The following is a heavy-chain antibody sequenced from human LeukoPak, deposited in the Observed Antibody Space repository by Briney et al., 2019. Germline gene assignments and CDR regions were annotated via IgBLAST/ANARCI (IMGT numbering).Heavy chain of an antibody. CDR2: IKGDGSEK. J-gene: IGHJ4*01. D-gene: IGHD2-8*01. CDR3: ARGGFGYVYFDY. V-gene: IGHV3-7*01. Sequence: GGSLRLSCAASGFTFSAYWMSWVRQAPGKGLEWVAHIKGDGSEKYSVDSVKGRFTISRDNAKSSLYLQMNSLRAEDTALYYCARGGFGYVYFDYWGPGSLVTVSS. CDR1: GFTFSAYW.